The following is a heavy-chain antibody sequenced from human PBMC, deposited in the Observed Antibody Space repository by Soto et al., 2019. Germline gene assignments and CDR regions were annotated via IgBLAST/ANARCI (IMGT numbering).Heavy chain of an antibody. J-gene: IGHJ3*02. V-gene: IGHV1-45*02. D-gene: IGHD4-17*01. CDR3: ARSDLRDGSAFDI. CDR1: GYTFTYRY. CDR2: ITPFNGNT. Sequence: SVKVSCKASGYTFTYRYLHWVRQAPGQALEWMGWITPFNGNTNYAQKFQDRVTITRDRSMSTAYMELSSLRSEDTAMYYCARSDLRDGSAFDIWGQGTMVTVSS.